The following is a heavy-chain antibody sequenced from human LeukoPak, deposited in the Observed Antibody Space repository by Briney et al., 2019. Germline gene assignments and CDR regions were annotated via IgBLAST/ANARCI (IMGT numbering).Heavy chain of an antibody. V-gene: IGHV4-34*01. J-gene: IGHJ6*02. Sequence: PSETLSLTCAVYGGSFSGYYWSWIRQPPGKGLEWIGEINHSGSTNYNPSLKSRVTISVDTSKNQFSLKLSSVTAADTAVYYCARGAENIVVVPAADPYGMDVWGQGTTVTVSS. CDR3: ARGAENIVVVPAADPYGMDV. CDR1: GGSFSGYY. D-gene: IGHD2-2*01. CDR2: INHSGST.